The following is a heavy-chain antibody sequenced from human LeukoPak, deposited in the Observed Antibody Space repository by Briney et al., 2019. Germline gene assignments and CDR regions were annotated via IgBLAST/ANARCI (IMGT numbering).Heavy chain of an antibody. J-gene: IGHJ4*02. V-gene: IGHV4-34*01. CDR3: AGRKRRDYGDSYFDY. CDR2: INHSGST. Sequence: SETLSLTCAVYGGSFSGYYWSWIRQPPGKGLEWIGEINHSGSTNYNPSLKSRVTISVDTSKNQFFLKLSSVTAADTAVYYCAGRKRRDYGDSYFDYWGQGTLVTVSS. CDR1: GGSFSGYY. D-gene: IGHD4-17*01.